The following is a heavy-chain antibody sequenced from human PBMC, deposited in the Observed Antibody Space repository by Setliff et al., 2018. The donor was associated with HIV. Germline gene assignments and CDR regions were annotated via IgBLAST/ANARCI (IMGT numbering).Heavy chain of an antibody. J-gene: IGHJ4*02. CDR1: GYTFTDYY. CDR2: VDPEDGET. V-gene: IGHV1-69-2*01. CDR3: ARDSRSSIAPYNFDY. Sequence: ASVKVSCKASGYTFTDYYMHWVQQAPGKGLEWMGRVDPEDGETIYAEKFQGRVTITADTSTDTAYMELSSLTSEDTAVYYCARDSRSSIAPYNFDYWGQGTLVTVSS. D-gene: IGHD6-6*01.